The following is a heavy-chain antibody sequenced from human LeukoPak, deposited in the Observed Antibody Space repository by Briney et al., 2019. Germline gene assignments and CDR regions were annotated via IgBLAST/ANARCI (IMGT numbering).Heavy chain of an antibody. CDR2: LSGGGDYT. CDR1: GFTFSSYA. Sequence: GGSLRLSCAASGFTFSSYAMTWVRQAPGKVLEWVSALSGGGDYTYYADSVKGRFTISRDNSKDTLYLQMNNLRAGDTAVYYCATSSGTYANYWGQGTLVTVSS. CDR3: ATSSGTYANY. J-gene: IGHJ4*02. V-gene: IGHV3-23*01. D-gene: IGHD1-26*01.